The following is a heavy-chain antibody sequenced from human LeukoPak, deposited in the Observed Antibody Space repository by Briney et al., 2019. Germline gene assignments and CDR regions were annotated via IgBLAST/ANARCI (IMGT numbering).Heavy chain of an antibody. D-gene: IGHD5-18*01. Sequence: GGSLRLSCVASGFTFSGYTLNWVRQAPGEGLEWVSSISSSSLYIYYADSVKGRFTISRDNAKNSLYLQMNSLRAEDTAVYYCARDETDTAMAITFDYWGQGTLVTVSS. J-gene: IGHJ4*02. CDR1: GFTFSGYT. CDR3: ARDETDTAMAITFDY. CDR2: ISSSSLYI. V-gene: IGHV3-21*01.